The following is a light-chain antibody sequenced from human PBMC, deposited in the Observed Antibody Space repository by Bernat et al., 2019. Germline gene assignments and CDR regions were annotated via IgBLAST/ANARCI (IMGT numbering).Light chain of an antibody. CDR3: MQATHFPWT. Sequence: DIVMDQTPLSSPVTLGQPASISCRSSQSLVHSNGNTYLSWFHQRPGQPPRLLIYRISNRFSGVPDRFIGSGAGTDFTLRICRVEAEDAGIYYCMQATHFPWTFGQGTKVEIK. CDR1: QSLVHSNGNTY. J-gene: IGKJ1*01. V-gene: IGKV2-24*01. CDR2: RIS.